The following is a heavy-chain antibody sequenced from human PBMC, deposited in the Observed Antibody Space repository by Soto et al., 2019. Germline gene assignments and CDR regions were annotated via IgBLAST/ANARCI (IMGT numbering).Heavy chain of an antibody. CDR3: AREDGSYYYGSGTNFDY. V-gene: IGHV3-48*03. Sequence: EVQLVESGGGLVQPGGSLRLSCAASGFTFSSYKMNWVRQAPGKGLEWVSYISSSGSTIYYADSVKGRFTISRDNAKNSLYLQMNSLRAEDTAVYYCAREDGSYYYGSGTNFDYWGQGTLVTVSS. CDR2: ISSSGSTI. J-gene: IGHJ4*02. D-gene: IGHD3-10*01. CDR1: GFTFSSYK.